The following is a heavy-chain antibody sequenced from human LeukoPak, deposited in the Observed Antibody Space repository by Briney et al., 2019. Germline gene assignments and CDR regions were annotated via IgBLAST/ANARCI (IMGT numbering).Heavy chain of an antibody. CDR2: IWYDGSNK. CDR1: GFTFSSYG. D-gene: IGHD3-10*01. CDR3: ARSVMRGSPDY. J-gene: IGHJ4*02. V-gene: IGHV3-33*01. Sequence: PGGSLRLSCAASGFTFSSYGMHWVHQAPGKGLEWVAVIWYDGSNKYYADSVKGRFTISRDNSKNTLYLQMNSLRAEDTAVYYCARSVMRGSPDYWGQGTLVTVSS.